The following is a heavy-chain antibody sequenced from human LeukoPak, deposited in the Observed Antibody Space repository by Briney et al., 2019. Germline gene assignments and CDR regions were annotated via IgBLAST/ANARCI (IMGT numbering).Heavy chain of an antibody. CDR2: INWNGGST. Sequence: GGSLRLSCAASGFTFDDYGMSWVRQAPGKGLEWVSGINWNGGSTGYADSVKGRFTISRDNAKNSLSLQMNSLRADDTAVYYCARGIWDYYDGSATNTHDAFDIWGQGTMVTVSS. CDR1: GFTFDDYG. D-gene: IGHD3-22*01. J-gene: IGHJ3*02. V-gene: IGHV3-20*04. CDR3: ARGIWDYYDGSATNTHDAFDI.